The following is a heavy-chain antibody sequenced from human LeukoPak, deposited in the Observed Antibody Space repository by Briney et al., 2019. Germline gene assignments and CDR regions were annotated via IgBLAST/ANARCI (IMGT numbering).Heavy chain of an antibody. V-gene: IGHV1-2*02. J-gene: IGHJ4*02. CDR1: GYTFTGNY. CDR3: ARWGRGSYYAPFFDY. CDR2: INPNNGGT. D-gene: IGHD1-26*01. Sequence: ASVKVSCKASGYTFTGNYMHWVRQAPGQGLEWMGWINPNNGGTNYAQKFQGRVTMTRDTSISTAYMELSRLRSDDTAVYYCARWGRGSYYAPFFDYWGQGTLVTVSS.